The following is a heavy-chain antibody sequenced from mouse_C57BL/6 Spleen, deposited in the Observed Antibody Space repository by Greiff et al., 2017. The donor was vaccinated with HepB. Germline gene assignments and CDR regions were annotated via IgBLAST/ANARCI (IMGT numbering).Heavy chain of an antibody. CDR1: GFTFSDYG. CDR3: ARRYYGNYDYFDY. Sequence: VQLKESGGGLVKPGGSLKLSCAASGFTFSDYGMHWVRQAPEKGLEWVAYISSGSSTIYYADTVKGRFTISRDNAKNTLFLQMTSLRSEDTAMYYCARRYYGNYDYFDYWGQGTTLTVSS. CDR2: ISSGSSTI. V-gene: IGHV5-17*01. D-gene: IGHD2-1*01. J-gene: IGHJ2*01.